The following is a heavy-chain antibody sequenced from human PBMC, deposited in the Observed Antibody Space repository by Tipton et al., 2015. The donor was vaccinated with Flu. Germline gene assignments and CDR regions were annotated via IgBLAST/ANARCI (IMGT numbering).Heavy chain of an antibody. Sequence: VQLVQSGAEVKKPGASVKVSCKASGYTFTSYNMHWVRQAPGQGLEWMGIIYPAGGGISYAQKFQGRVIMTRDKSTSTVYMELSSLRSEDTAFYYCARDRGFGAYTFDYWGQGTLVTVAS. J-gene: IGHJ4*02. V-gene: IGHV1-46*01. CDR3: ARDRGFGAYTFDY. CDR1: GYTFTSYN. D-gene: IGHD3-10*01. CDR2: IYPAGGGI.